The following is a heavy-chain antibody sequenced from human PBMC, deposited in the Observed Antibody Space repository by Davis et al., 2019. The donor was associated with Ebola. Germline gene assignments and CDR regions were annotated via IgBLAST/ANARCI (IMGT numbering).Heavy chain of an antibody. CDR1: GFTFSNYP. CDR2: ISHDGATA. Sequence: GGSLRLSCTASGFTFSNYPMYWVRQAPGKGLDWVSIISHDGATAYYADSVKGRFTISRDNSKNALFLQMSRLRPDDPAVYFCARVGFRSGAPNHWGQGTQVTVSS. V-gene: IGHV3-30-3*01. D-gene: IGHD3-3*01. J-gene: IGHJ5*02. CDR3: ARVGFRSGAPNH.